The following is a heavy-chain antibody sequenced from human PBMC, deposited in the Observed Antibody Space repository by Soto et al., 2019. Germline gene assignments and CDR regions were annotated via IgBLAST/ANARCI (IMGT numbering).Heavy chain of an antibody. CDR3: ARVRLRGLDDYYYGMDV. V-gene: IGHV3-33*01. CDR1: GFTFSSYG. J-gene: IGHJ6*02. D-gene: IGHD2-8*01. Sequence: QVQLVESGGGVVQPGRSLRLYCAASGFTFSSYGMHWVRQAPGKGLAWVAVIWYDGSNKYYADSVEGRFTISRDKSKNTLYLQMISLRAEDTAVYYCARVRLRGLDDYYYGMDVWGQGTTVTVSS. CDR2: IWYDGSNK.